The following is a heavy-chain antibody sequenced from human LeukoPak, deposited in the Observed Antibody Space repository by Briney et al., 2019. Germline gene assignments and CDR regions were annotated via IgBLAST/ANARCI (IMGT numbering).Heavy chain of an antibody. CDR1: GFTFDDYA. D-gene: IGHD6-19*01. V-gene: IGHV3-9*01. J-gene: IGHJ3*02. Sequence: GGSLRLSCAASGFTFDDYAMHWVRQAPGKGLEWVSGISWNSGSIGYADSVKGRFTISRDNAKNSLYLQMDSLRAEDTALYYCAAQGEQWLARAFDIWGQGTMVTVSS. CDR3: AAQGEQWLARAFDI. CDR2: ISWNSGSI.